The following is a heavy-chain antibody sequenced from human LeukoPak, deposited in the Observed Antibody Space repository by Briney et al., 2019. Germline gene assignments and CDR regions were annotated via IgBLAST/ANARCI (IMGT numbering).Heavy chain of an antibody. D-gene: IGHD6-13*01. Sequence: SETLSLTCAVYGGSFSGYYWSWIRQPPGKGLEWIGEINHSGSTNYNPSLKSRVTISVDTSKNQFSLKLSSVTAADTAVYYCARDSTDSSSWYEYRYYGMDVWGQGTTVTVSS. V-gene: IGHV4-34*01. CDR2: INHSGST. CDR3: ARDSTDSSSWYEYRYYGMDV. CDR1: GGSFSGYY. J-gene: IGHJ6*02.